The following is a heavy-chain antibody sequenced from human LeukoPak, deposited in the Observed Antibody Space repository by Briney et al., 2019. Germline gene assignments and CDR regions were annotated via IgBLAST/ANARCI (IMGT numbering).Heavy chain of an antibody. CDR3: ARERIVVVTLSDALDI. CDR1: GYTFTGYY. Sequence: ASVRVSCKASGYTFTGYYIHWVRQAPGQGLEWMGWINPNSGSTKYAQKFQGRVNVTRDTSINTVYMDLSSLTPDDTAVYYCARERIVVVTLSDALDIWGQGTVVIVSS. V-gene: IGHV1-2*02. CDR2: INPNSGST. J-gene: IGHJ3*02. D-gene: IGHD2-21*02.